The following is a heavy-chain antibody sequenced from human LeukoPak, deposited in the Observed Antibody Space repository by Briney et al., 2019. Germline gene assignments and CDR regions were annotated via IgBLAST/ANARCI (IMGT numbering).Heavy chain of an antibody. CDR1: GFTFSNYA. Sequence: GGSLTLSCAASGFTFSNYAMSWVRQAPGKGLEWVSRISVSGETTYYADSVKGRFTISRDNSKNTLYMQMNSLRAEDTAVYYCAKAKTQAMVLPGNYWGQGTLVTVSS. CDR2: ISVSGETT. CDR3: AKAKTQAMVLPGNY. J-gene: IGHJ4*02. D-gene: IGHD5-18*01. V-gene: IGHV3-23*01.